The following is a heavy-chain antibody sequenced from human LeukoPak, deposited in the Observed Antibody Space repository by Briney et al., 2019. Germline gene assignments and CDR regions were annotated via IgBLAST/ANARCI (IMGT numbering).Heavy chain of an antibody. V-gene: IGHV1-46*01. J-gene: IGHJ4*02. Sequence: GASVKVSCKASGYTFTGYYMHWVRQAPGQGLEWMGIINPSGGSTSYAQKFQGRVTMTRDTSTSTVYMELSSLRSEDTAVYYCARVIESGYSSSWYHFDYWGQGTLVTVSS. D-gene: IGHD6-13*01. CDR1: GYTFTGYY. CDR3: ARVIESGYSSSWYHFDY. CDR2: INPSGGST.